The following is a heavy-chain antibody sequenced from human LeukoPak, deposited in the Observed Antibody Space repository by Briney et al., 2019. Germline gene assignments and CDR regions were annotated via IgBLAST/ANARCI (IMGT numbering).Heavy chain of an antibody. J-gene: IGHJ4*02. D-gene: IGHD3-22*01. Sequence: PGGSLRLSCATSGFTFTNYEMNWVRQAPRKGLEWVAYIVVHGTTAYYADSVRGRFTISRDNAKNSLHLQMDSLRVEDTGIYYCARVLSDREGFDNWGQGTLVTVSS. CDR1: GFTFTNYE. CDR2: IVVHGTTA. V-gene: IGHV3-48*03. CDR3: ARVLSDREGFDN.